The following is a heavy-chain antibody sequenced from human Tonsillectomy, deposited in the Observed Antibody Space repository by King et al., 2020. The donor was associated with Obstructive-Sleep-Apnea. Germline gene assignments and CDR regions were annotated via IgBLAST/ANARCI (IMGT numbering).Heavy chain of an antibody. CDR3: VKSLGGGANSSHH. CDR2: ISGTDGGT. J-gene: IGHJ5*02. Sequence: VQLVQSGGGLVQPGGSLRLSCAASGFTFSNYAMTWVRQAPEKGLEWVSTISGTDGGTHYADSVKGRFTISRDNSKNAVYLQMNSLRAEDTALFYCVKSLGGGANSSHHWGQGTLVTVSS. D-gene: IGHD3-16*01. V-gene: IGHV3-23*04. CDR1: GFTFSNYA.